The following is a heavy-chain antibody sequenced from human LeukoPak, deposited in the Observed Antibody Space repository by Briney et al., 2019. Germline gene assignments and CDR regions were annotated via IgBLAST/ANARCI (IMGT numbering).Heavy chain of an antibody. CDR1: GGSISSYY. CDR2: IYYSGST. V-gene: IGHV4-59*01. Sequence: PSETLSLTCTVSGGSISSYYWSWIRQPPGKGLEWIGYIYYSGSTNYNPSLRSRVTISVDTSKNQFSLKLSSVTAADTAVYYCARALGYCSSTSCYGSGWFDPWAREPWSPSPQ. J-gene: IGHJ5*02. CDR3: ARALGYCSSTSCYGSGWFDP. D-gene: IGHD2-2*01.